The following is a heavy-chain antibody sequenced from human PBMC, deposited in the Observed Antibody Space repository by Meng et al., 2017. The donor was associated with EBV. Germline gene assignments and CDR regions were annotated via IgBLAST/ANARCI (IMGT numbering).Heavy chain of an antibody. V-gene: IGHV1-69*01. CDR1: GGPFRYYA. CDR3: ASESGRGYTPDY. CDR2: FLPRLGAP. Sequence: QGQLGESAAGVKKPGSSGKVSCKTSGGPFRYYAISWVRQAPGQGLEWLGGFLPRLGAPNYAQKFHGRVKITADESTSTHYMDLSSLRSEDTAIYYCASESGRGYTPDYWGQGTLVTVSS. J-gene: IGHJ4*02. D-gene: IGHD3-10*01.